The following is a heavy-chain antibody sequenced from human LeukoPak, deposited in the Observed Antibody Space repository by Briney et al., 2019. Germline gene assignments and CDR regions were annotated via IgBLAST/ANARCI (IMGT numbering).Heavy chain of an antibody. D-gene: IGHD6-19*01. CDR1: GGSISGYY. CDR2: IYYSGST. V-gene: IGHV4-59*01. CDR3: ASVSSGWYQEYFQH. Sequence: SETLSLTCTVSGGSISGYYWSWIRQPPGKGLEWIGYIYYSGSTNYNPSLKSRVTISVDTSKNQFSLKLSSVTAADTAVYYCASVSSGWYQEYFQHWGQGTLVTVSS. J-gene: IGHJ1*01.